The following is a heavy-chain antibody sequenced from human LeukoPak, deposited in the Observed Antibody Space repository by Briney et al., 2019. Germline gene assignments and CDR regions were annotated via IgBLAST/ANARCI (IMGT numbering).Heavy chain of an antibody. Sequence: VASVKVSCKASGDTFSNYAFSWVRQAPGQGLERMGWISAYNGNTNYAQKLQGRVTMTTDTSTSTAYMELRSLRSDDTAVYYCAREVVPAAILRWFDPWGQGTLVTVSS. D-gene: IGHD2-2*01. V-gene: IGHV1-18*01. CDR1: GDTFSNYA. CDR2: ISAYNGNT. CDR3: AREVVPAAILRWFDP. J-gene: IGHJ5*02.